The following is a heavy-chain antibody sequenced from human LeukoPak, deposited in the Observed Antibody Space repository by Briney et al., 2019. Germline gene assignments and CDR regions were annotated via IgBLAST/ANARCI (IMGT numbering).Heavy chain of an antibody. CDR3: ARQMTTVTTSPLGY. CDR2: INPNSGGT. V-gene: IGHV1-2*06. J-gene: IGHJ4*02. Sequence: GASVKVSCKASGYTFTGYYMHWVRQAPGQGLEWMGRINPNSGGTNYAQKFQGRVTMTRDTPISTAYMELSRLRSDDTAVYYCARQMTTVTTSPLGYWGQGTLVTVSS. CDR1: GYTFTGYY. D-gene: IGHD4-17*01.